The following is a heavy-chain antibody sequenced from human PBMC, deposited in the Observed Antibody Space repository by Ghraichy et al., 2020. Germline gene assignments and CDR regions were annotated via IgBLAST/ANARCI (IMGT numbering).Heavy chain of an antibody. CDR1: GDSINDYY. CDR2: VFDTGTT. J-gene: IGHJ3*01. V-gene: IGHV4-59*08. CDR3: ARHPPGGGYRVDAFDV. Sequence: SQTLSLTCTVSGDSINDYYWSWIRQAPGKRLEWIAFVFDTGTTKYNPSLKSRVSISLDTSRKQFSLRLDSVTAADTAVYYCARHPPGGGYRVDAFDVWGRGTLVTVSS. D-gene: IGHD5-12*01.